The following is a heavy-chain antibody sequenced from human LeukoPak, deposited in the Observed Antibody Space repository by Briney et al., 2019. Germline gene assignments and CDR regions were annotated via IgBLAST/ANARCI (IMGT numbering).Heavy chain of an antibody. Sequence: SVKVSCRASGGTFSSYAISWVRQAPGQGLEWMGGIIPIFGTANYAQKFQGRVTITADESTSTAYMELSSLRSEDTAVYYCARGPMGCSSTSCYLDYYYMDVWGKGTTVTISS. J-gene: IGHJ6*03. V-gene: IGHV1-69*13. D-gene: IGHD2-2*01. CDR1: GGTFSSYA. CDR2: IIPIFGTA. CDR3: ARGPMGCSSTSCYLDYYYMDV.